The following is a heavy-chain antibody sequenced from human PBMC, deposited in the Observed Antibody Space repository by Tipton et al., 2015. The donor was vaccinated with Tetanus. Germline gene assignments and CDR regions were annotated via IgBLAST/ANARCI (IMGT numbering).Heavy chain of an antibody. CDR2: ITPIFGTT. V-gene: IGHV1-69*01. D-gene: IGHD1-1*01. CDR3: ARGGTMDY. Sequence: QVQLVQSGAEVKKPGSSVKVSCKASGGTFTNYALSWVRQAPGQGLEWVGGITPIFGTTNSAPKFQGRVTITADESTNTAYMELSSLRSEDTAVYYCARGGTMDYWGQGTLVTVSA. J-gene: IGHJ4*02. CDR1: GGTFTNYA.